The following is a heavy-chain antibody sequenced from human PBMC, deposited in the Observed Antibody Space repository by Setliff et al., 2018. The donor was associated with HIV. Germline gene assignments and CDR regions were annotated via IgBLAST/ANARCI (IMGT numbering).Heavy chain of an antibody. CDR3: ATIAAAGLDAFDI. CDR2: IYHSGNT. Sequence: SETLSLTCAVSGYSISSGYYWGWIRQPPGKGLEWIGSIYHSGNTYYNPSLKSRVTMSLDTSKNQFSLKLNSVTAADTAVYYCATIAAAGLDAFDIWGQGTMVTRLL. CDR1: GYSISSGYY. V-gene: IGHV4-38-2*01. J-gene: IGHJ3*02. D-gene: IGHD6-13*01.